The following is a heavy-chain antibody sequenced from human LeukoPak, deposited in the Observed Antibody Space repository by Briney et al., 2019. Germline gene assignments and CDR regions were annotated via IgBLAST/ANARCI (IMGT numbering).Heavy chain of an antibody. Sequence: PGGSLRLSCAASGFTFSSYTMYWVRQAPGKGLEWVSFISSISANIYYADSVKGRFTISRDNAKNSLYLQMNSLRAEDTAIYYCAKMRGIVITFGGVIFDSWGQGTLATVSS. CDR3: AKMRGIVITFGGVIFDS. J-gene: IGHJ4*02. CDR1: GFTFSSYT. V-gene: IGHV3-21*04. CDR2: ISSISANI. D-gene: IGHD3-16*01.